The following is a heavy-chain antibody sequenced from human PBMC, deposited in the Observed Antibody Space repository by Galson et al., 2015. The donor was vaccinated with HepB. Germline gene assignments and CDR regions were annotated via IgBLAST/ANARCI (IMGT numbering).Heavy chain of an antibody. CDR3: AREGTLHQHYYYMDV. Sequence: SLRLSCAASGFTFSSYGMHWVRQAPGKGLEWVAVIWYDGSNKYYADSVKGRFTISRDNSKNTLYLQMNSLRAEDTAVYYCAREGTLHQHYYYMDVWGKGATVTVSS. J-gene: IGHJ6*03. CDR2: IWYDGSNK. V-gene: IGHV3-33*01. D-gene: IGHD2-2*01. CDR1: GFTFSSYG.